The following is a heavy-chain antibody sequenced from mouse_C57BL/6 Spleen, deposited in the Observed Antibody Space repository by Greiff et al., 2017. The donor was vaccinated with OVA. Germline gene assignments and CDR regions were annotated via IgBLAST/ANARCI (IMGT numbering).Heavy chain of an antibody. V-gene: IGHV1-54*01. Sequence: QVQLQQSGAELVRPGTSVKVSCKASGYAFTNYLIEWVKQRPGQGLEWIGVINPGSGGTNYNEKFKGKATLTADKSSSTAYMQLSSLTSEDSAVYFCASDGYHSYYYAMDYWGQGTSVTVSS. CDR2: INPGSGGT. J-gene: IGHJ4*01. CDR1: GYAFTNYL. CDR3: ASDGYHSYYYAMDY. D-gene: IGHD2-3*01.